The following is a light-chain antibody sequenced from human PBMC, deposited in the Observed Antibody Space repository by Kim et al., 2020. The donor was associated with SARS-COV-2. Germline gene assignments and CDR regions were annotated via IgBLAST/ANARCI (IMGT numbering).Light chain of an antibody. CDR3: LSYDSSRRGV. CDR2: GNS. V-gene: IGLV1-40*01. CDR1: SSNIGAGYD. Sequence: QRVTISCTGSSSNIGAGYDVHWYQQLPGTAPKLLIYGNSNRPSGVPDRFSGSKSGTSASLAITGLQAEDEADYYCLSYDSSRRGVFGGGTQLTV. J-gene: IGLJ2*01.